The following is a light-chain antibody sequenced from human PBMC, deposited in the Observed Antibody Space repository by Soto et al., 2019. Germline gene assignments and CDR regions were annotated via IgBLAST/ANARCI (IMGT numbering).Light chain of an antibody. CDR1: QGISSW. Sequence: DIHMTQSPSSVSASVGDRVTITCRASQGISSWLAWYQQKPGKAPTLLIYTVSSLQSRGTSRFSGSGSGTDFSLTISSLQPEDFATYYCQQANSFPLTFGGGTKVEIK. CDR2: TVS. J-gene: IGKJ4*01. CDR3: QQANSFPLT. V-gene: IGKV1-12*01.